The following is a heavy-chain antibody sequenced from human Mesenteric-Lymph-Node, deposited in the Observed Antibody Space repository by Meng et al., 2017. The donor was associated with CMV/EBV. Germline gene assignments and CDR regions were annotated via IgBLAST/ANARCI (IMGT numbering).Heavy chain of an antibody. CDR1: GFTFSNCA. CDR3: AKDWRFLEWFFDY. J-gene: IGHJ4*02. CDR2: ISGSSGST. V-gene: IGHV3-23*01. Sequence: CVDSGFTFSNCAMSWVRQAPGKGLEWVSAISGSSGSTYYADSVKGRFTISRGNFKNTLYLQMNSLRAEDTAVYYCAKDWRFLEWFFDYWGQGTLVTVSS. D-gene: IGHD3-3*01.